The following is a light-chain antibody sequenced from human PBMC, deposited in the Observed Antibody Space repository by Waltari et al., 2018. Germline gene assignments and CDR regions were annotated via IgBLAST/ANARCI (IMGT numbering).Light chain of an antibody. Sequence: EIVLTQSPATLSLSPGDRATLSCRASQSVSSSYLAWYQQKPGLAPRLIIYDASIRASGIPDRVSGSGAGTDFTLTIIRLEPEDFAGYYCQQYGSSPYTFGQGTKMEIK. J-gene: IGKJ2*01. V-gene: IGKV3D-20*01. CDR2: DAS. CDR3: QQYGSSPYT. CDR1: QSVSSSY.